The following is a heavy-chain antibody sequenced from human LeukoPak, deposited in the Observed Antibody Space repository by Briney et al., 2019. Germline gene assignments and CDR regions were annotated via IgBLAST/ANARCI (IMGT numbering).Heavy chain of an antibody. CDR1: GFTFSSYH. CDR2: ISSNSDYI. J-gene: IGHJ4*02. D-gene: IGHD2-21*01. Sequence: GGSLRLSCAASGFTFSSYHINWVRQAPGKGLEWVSSISSNSDYIYYTDSVKGRFTISRDNAKNSLYLQMNSLRAEDTAVYYCARGLCGGDCYDYWGQGTLVTVSS. CDR3: ARGLCGGDCYDY. V-gene: IGHV3-21*01.